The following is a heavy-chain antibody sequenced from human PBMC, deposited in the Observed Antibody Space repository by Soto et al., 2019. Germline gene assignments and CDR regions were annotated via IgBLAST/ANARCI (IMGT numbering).Heavy chain of an antibody. J-gene: IGHJ2*01. CDR1: GFTFSSYG. CDR3: AKDSPNYGDYTLGWYFDL. CDR2: ISYDGSNK. Sequence: QVQLVESGGGVVQPGRSLRLSCAASGFTFSSYGMHWVRQAPGKGLEWVAVISYDGSNKYYADSVKGRFTISRDNSKNTXCLQMNSLRAEDTAVYYCAKDSPNYGDYTLGWYFDLWGRGTLVTVSS. V-gene: IGHV3-30*18. D-gene: IGHD4-17*01.